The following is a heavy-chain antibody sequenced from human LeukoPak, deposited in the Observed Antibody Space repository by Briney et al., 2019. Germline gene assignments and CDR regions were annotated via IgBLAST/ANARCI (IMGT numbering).Heavy chain of an antibody. V-gene: IGHV4-59*08. Sequence: PSETLSLTCTVSGDSLNNDYWSWIRQPPGKGLECIGYIFYTGSTNYNPSLKSRVTISIDKSKNQFSLRLSSVTAADTAVYYCARGRRYYDSSGRYFDFWGQGTLVTVSS. D-gene: IGHD3-22*01. J-gene: IGHJ4*02. CDR3: ARGRRYYDSSGRYFDF. CDR2: IFYTGST. CDR1: GDSLNNDY.